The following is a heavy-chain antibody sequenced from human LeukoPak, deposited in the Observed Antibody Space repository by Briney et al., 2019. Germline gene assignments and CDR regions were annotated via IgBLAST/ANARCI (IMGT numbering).Heavy chain of an antibody. CDR2: IRRKGHDYAT. V-gene: IGHV3-73*01. CDR3: TRLGGSPPYFDY. CDR1: GFTCSGSG. Sequence: GGSLTLSCAASGFTCSGSGVHWVRQASGGGLEWVGHIRRKGHDYATTFTASVNGRFTISRDDSKNTAYLQMDSLKTEDTAMYFCTRLGGSPPYFDYWGQGTLVTVSS. J-gene: IGHJ4*02. D-gene: IGHD3-16*01.